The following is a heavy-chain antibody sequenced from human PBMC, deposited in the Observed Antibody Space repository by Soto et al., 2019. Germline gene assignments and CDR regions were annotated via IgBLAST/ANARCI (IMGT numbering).Heavy chain of an antibody. D-gene: IGHD3-3*01. CDR3: ARREYDFWSGQSLYYYYGMDV. J-gene: IGHJ6*02. V-gene: IGHV4-39*01. CDR2: IYYSGST. Sequence: SETLSLTCTVSGGSISSSSYYWGWIRQPPGKGLEWIGSIYYSGSTYYNPSLKSRVTISVDTSKNQFSLKLSSVTAADTAVYYCARREYDFWSGQSLYYYYGMDVWGQGTTVTVSS. CDR1: GGSISSSSYY.